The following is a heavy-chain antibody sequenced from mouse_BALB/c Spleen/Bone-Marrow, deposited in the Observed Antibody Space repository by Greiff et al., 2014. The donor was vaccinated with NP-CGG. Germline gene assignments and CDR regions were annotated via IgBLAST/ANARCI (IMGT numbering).Heavy chain of an antibody. CDR2: ISGGGSYT. V-gene: IGHV5-9-2*01. CDR1: GFTFSSYG. D-gene: IGHD2-1*01. Sequence: EVKLVESGGGLVKPGGPLKLSCAASGFTFSSYGMSWVRQTPEKRLEWVATISGGGSYTYYPDSVKGRFTISRDNAKNNLYLQMSSLRSEDTALYYCARQNGNYGYYYAMDYWGQGTSVTVSS. CDR3: ARQNGNYGYYYAMDY. J-gene: IGHJ4*01.